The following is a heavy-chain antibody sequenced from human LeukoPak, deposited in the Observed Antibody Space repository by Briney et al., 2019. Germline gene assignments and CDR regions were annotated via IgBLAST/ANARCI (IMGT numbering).Heavy chain of an antibody. CDR2: ISYDGSNK. CDR3: ARSARSSYDYVWGSYRYHFDY. D-gene: IGHD3-16*02. CDR1: GFTFSTSA. Sequence: GSLRLSCAASGFTFSTSAMHWVRQAPGKGLEWVAVISYDGSNKYYADSVKGRFTISRDNSKNTLYLQMNSLRAEDTAVYYCARSARSSYDYVWGSYRYHFDYWGQGTLVTVSS. V-gene: IGHV3-30*04. J-gene: IGHJ4*02.